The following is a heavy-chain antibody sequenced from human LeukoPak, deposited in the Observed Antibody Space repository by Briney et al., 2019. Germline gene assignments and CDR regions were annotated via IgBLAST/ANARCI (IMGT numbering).Heavy chain of an antibody. V-gene: IGHV3-7*04. Sequence: GGSLRLSCAASGFTFNSYWMNWVRQAPGKGLQWVGNINQDGSQEYYVDSVKGRFTISRDNAKNSLYLQINSLRAEDTAVYYCARDNSRNDLEYWGPGTLVTVSS. CDR2: INQDGSQE. CDR1: GFTFNSYW. D-gene: IGHD1-1*01. J-gene: IGHJ4*02. CDR3: ARDNSRNDLEY.